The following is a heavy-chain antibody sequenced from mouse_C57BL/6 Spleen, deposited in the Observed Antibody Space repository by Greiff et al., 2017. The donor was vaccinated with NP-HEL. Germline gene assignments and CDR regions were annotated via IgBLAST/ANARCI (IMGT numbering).Heavy chain of an antibody. Sequence: DVKLQESGPGLVKPSQSLSLTCSVTGYSITSGYYWNWIRQFPGNKLEWMGYISYDGSNNYNPSLKNRISITRDTSKNQFFLKLNSVTTEDTATYYCARSEIQTMDYWGQGTSVTVSS. CDR2: ISYDGSN. CDR1: GYSITSGYY. CDR3: ARSEIQTMDY. V-gene: IGHV3-6*01. J-gene: IGHJ4*01.